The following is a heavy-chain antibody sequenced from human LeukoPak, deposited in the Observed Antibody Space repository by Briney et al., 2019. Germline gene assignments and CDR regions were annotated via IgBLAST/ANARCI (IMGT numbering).Heavy chain of an antibody. Sequence: GGSLRLSCAASGFTFSSYAMHWVRQAPGKGLEYVSGISSNGGSTYYASSVKGRFTISRDNSKNTLYLQMGSLRAEDMAVYYCARASQLLGGWFDPWGQGTLVTVSS. CDR1: GFTFSSYA. V-gene: IGHV3-64*01. CDR3: ARASQLLGGWFDP. J-gene: IGHJ5*02. CDR2: ISSNGGST. D-gene: IGHD2-2*01.